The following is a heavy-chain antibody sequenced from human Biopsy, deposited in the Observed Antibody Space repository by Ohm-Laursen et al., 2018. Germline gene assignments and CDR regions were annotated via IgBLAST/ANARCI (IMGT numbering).Heavy chain of an antibody. CDR3: ARVPAYPSIDGYYGLDL. D-gene: IGHD3-9*01. Sequence: SWPVSGYTFAGYYLHWARLAPGHGRGWMGWINPNSGNANYAQSFQGRLTVTRDTSISTAYMELTSLTFDDTGIYYCARVPAYPSIDGYYGLDLWGQGTTVNVSS. V-gene: IGHV1-2*02. CDR2: INPNSGNA. CDR1: GYTFAGYY. J-gene: IGHJ6*02.